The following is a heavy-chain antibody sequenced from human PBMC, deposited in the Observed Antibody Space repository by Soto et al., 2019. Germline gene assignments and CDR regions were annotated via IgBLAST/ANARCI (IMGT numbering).Heavy chain of an antibody. D-gene: IGHD5-12*01. CDR2: INAGNGNT. J-gene: IGHJ4*02. V-gene: IGHV1-3*01. Sequence: GASVKVSCKASGYTFTSYAMHWVRQAPGQRLEWMGWINAGNGNTNYAQKLQGRVTMTTDTSTSTAYMELRSLRSDDTAVYYCARDGKDIVATIGPSYFDYWGQGTLVTVSS. CDR1: GYTFTSYA. CDR3: ARDGKDIVATIGPSYFDY.